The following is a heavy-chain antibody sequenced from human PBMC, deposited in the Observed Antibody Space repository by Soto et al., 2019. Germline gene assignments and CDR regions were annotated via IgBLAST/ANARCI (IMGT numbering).Heavy chain of an antibody. V-gene: IGHV1-8*01. Sequence: GASVKLSCKASGYTFSSYDINWVRQATGQGLEWMGWLNPNSGDTGYAQKFQGRVTLTRNTSINTAYIELSSLTSDDTAVYYCATSGGGWYLYWGQGTLVTVSS. J-gene: IGHJ4*02. CDR2: LNPNSGDT. CDR3: ATSGGGWYLY. D-gene: IGHD6-19*01. CDR1: GYTFSSYD.